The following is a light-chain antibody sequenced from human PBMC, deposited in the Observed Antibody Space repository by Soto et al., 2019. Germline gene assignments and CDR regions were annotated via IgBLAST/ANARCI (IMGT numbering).Light chain of an antibody. CDR1: QSVGSNY. CDR2: GAS. Sequence: EIVLTQSPGTLSLSPGERVTLSCRASQSVGSNYLAWYQQKPGLPPRLLIHGASIRAAGIPDRFSGSGFGTDFALTISSLEPEDFSVYYCHRYGSSPGFTFGQGTKLEIK. J-gene: IGKJ2*01. V-gene: IGKV3-20*01. CDR3: HRYGSSPGFT.